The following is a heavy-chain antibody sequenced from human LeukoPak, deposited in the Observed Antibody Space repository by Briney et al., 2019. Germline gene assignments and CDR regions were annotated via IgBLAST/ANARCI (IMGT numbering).Heavy chain of an antibody. CDR3: VRDGEGVAISVNYWFDP. D-gene: IGHD3-10*01. V-gene: IGHV1-8*01. CDR1: GFKFTGYD. J-gene: IGHJ5*02. Sequence: ASVKVSCKASGFKFTGYDINWVRQASGRGLEWMGWMNPNNGKTGYAQKFQGRVTMTRDTSTSTAYMELRGLISEDTAVYYCVRDGEGVAISVNYWFDPWGQGILVTVSS. CDR2: MNPNNGKT.